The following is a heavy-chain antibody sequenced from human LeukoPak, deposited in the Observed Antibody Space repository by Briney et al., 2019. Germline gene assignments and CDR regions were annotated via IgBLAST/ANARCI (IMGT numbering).Heavy chain of an antibody. CDR1: GGSMRTSTHY. D-gene: IGHD2-15*01. Sequence: SETLSLTCNVSGGSMRTSTHYWGWIRQPPGKGLEWVGTIYYSGSTYYNPSLKSRLSISVDTSKNQFSLRLDSVTAADTAIYYCVRQAAHCSGGSCYFYFDFWGQGTLVTVSS. CDR3: VRQAAHCSGGSCYFYFDF. CDR2: IYYSGST. V-gene: IGHV4-39*01. J-gene: IGHJ4*02.